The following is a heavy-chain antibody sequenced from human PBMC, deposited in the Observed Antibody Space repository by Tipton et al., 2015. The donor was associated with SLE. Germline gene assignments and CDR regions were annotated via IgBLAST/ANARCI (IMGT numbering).Heavy chain of an antibody. CDR2: IYTSGST. Sequence: TLSLTCTVSGVSISSGGFYWTWIRQHPGKGLEWIGYIYTSGSTHSNPSLTSRIIISVDMSKNQFSLKLTSVTAADTAVYYCATSPLTLWGQGTLVTVSS. CDR1: GVSISSGGFY. D-gene: IGHD2-2*01. J-gene: IGHJ4*02. CDR3: ATSPLTL. V-gene: IGHV4-31*03.